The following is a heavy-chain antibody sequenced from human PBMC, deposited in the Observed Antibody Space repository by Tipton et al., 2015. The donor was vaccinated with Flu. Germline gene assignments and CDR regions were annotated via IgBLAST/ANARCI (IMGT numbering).Heavy chain of an antibody. V-gene: IGHV4-34*01. D-gene: IGHD3-10*01. J-gene: IGHJ4*02. Sequence: GLVKPSERLSLTCAVHGGSFSGYYWTWIRQAPGKGPEWIGEVNDSGSTNYNPSLKSRVAISVDTSKNQFSLKLSSVTAADTAVYYCARGSGSGTYMIFEYWGQGTLVTVSS. CDR3: ARGSGSGTYMIFEY. CDR2: VNDSGST. CDR1: GGSFSGYY.